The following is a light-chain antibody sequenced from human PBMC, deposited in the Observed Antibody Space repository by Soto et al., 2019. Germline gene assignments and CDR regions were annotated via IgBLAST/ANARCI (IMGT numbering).Light chain of an antibody. CDR1: QSVSSN. V-gene: IGKV3-15*01. J-gene: IGKJ5*01. Sequence: EIVMTQSPVTLSVSPGERATLSCRASQSVSSNLAWYQQKPGQGPGLLIYGASTRATGIPARFSGSGSGTEFTLTISSLQSEDFAVYHCQQYHNWPPITFGQGTRLEIK. CDR3: QQYHNWPPIT. CDR2: GAS.